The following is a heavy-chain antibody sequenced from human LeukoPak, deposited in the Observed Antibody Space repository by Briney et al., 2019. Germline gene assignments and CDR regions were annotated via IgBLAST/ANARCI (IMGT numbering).Heavy chain of an antibody. Sequence: GKGLEWVSSISGSGGSTYYADSVKRRFTISRDNSKNTLYLQMNSLRAEDTAVYYCARDESLWGQGTLVTVSS. V-gene: IGHV3-23*01. CDR2: ISGSGGST. J-gene: IGHJ4*02. CDR3: ARDESL.